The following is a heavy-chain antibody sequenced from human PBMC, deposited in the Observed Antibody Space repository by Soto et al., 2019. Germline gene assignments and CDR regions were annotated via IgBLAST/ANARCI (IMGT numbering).Heavy chain of an antibody. V-gene: IGHV4-30-4*01. CDR1: GGSISSGDYY. Sequence: QVQLQESGPGLVKPSQTLSLTCTVSGGSISSGDYYWSWIRQPPGKGLEWIGYIYYSGSTYYNPSLKSRVTISVDTSKNQFSLKLSSVTAADAAVYYCARKDSLGVGVYYGSGRGGFDYWGQGTLVTVSS. CDR2: IYYSGST. D-gene: IGHD3-10*01. CDR3: ARKDSLGVGVYYGSGRGGFDY. J-gene: IGHJ4*02.